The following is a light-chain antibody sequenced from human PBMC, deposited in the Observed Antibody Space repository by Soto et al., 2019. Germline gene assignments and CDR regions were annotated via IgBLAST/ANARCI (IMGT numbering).Light chain of an antibody. CDR1: QSVSSY. Sequence: EIVLTQSPATLSLSPGERATLSCRASQSVSSYLAWYQQKPGQAPRLLIYDASNRATGIPARFSGSGSGTDFTPTTSSLEPEDFAVYYCQQRSNWPPGSTFGPGTKVDIK. CDR2: DAS. J-gene: IGKJ3*01. V-gene: IGKV3-11*01. CDR3: QQRSNWPPGST.